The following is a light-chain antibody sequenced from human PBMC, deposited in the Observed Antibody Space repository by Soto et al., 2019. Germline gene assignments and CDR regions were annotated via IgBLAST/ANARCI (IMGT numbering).Light chain of an antibody. J-gene: IGKJ1*01. CDR1: QSVSTW. CDR3: KQYNSWT. CDR2: KAS. V-gene: IGKV1-5*03. Sequence: DIQMTQSPSTLSASVGDRVTMTCRASQSVSTWLAWYQQKPGKAPKLLIYKASSLESGVPPRFSGSGSGTEFTLTISSLQTDDFATYYCKQYNSWTFGPGPKVDIK.